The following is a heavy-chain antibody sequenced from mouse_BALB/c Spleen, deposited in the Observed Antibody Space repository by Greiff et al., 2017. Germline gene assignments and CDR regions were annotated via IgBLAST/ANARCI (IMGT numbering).Heavy chain of an antibody. CDR1: GFNIKDTY. J-gene: IGHJ4*01. D-gene: IGHD2-4*01. Sequence: EVQLQQSGAELVKPGASVKLSCTASGFNIKDTYMHWVKQRPEQGLEWIGRIDPANGNTKYGPKFQGKATITADTSSNTAYLQLSSLTSEDTAVYYCARKADYTLYYYAMDYWGQGTSVTVSS. CDR2: IDPANGNT. CDR3: ARKADYTLYYYAMDY. V-gene: IGHV14-3*02.